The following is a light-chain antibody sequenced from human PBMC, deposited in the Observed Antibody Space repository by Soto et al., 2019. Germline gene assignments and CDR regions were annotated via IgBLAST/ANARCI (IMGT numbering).Light chain of an antibody. CDR2: GAS. CDR3: HQSYSNPPT. Sequence: DIQMTQSPSSLSAPVGXRVTITCRASQSVTTYLNWYQHKPGKAPQLLIYGASRLQSGVPSRFSASGSATDFALTITSLQPEDFATYYCHQSYSNPPTFGQGTRLEIK. J-gene: IGKJ5*01. V-gene: IGKV1-39*01. CDR1: QSVTTY.